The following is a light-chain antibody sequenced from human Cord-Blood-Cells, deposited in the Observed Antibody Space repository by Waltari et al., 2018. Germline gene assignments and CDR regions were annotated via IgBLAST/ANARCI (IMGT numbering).Light chain of an antibody. CDR1: QSVSSSY. Sequence: ESTQSPGTLSLSPGERATLSCRASQSVSSSYLAWYQQKPGQAPRLLIYGASSRATGIPDRFSGSGSGTDFTLTISRLEPEDFAVYYCQQYGSTPPYTFGQGTKLEIK. J-gene: IGKJ2*01. CDR2: GAS. CDR3: QQYGSTPPYT. V-gene: IGKV3-20*01.